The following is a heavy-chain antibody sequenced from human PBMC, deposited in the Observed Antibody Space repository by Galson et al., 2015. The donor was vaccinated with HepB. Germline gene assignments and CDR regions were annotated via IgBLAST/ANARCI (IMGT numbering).Heavy chain of an antibody. D-gene: IGHD1-26*01. V-gene: IGHV3-30*18. Sequence: SLRLSCAASGFTFSSYGMHWVRQAPGKGLEWVAVISYDGSNKYYADSVKGRFTISRDNSKNTLYLQMNSLRAEDTAVYYCAKGPFRAYSGATLPIDYWGQGTLATVSS. CDR2: ISYDGSNK. J-gene: IGHJ4*02. CDR1: GFTFSSYG. CDR3: AKGPFRAYSGATLPIDY.